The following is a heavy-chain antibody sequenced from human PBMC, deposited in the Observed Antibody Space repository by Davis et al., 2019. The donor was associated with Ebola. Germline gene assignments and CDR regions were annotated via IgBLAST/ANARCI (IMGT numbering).Heavy chain of an antibody. CDR3: ARTDGEENESSTSPHYYYYYMDV. V-gene: IGHV2-70*12. D-gene: IGHD2-2*01. CDR1: GFSLSTSGMC. CDR2: IDWDDDK. J-gene: IGHJ6*03. Sequence: SGPTLVKPPQTLTLTCTFSGFSLSTSGMCVSWIRQPPGKALEWLALIDWDDDKYYSTSLKTRLTISKDTSKNQVVLTMTNMDPVDTATYYCARTDGEENESSTSPHYYYYYMDVWGKGTTVTVSS.